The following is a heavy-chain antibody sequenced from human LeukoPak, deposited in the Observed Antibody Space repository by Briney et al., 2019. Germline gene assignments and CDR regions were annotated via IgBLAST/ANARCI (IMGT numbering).Heavy chain of an antibody. D-gene: IGHD1-14*01. Sequence: GGSLRLSCAASGFTFRDYPMYWVRQAPGKGLEWVAVISYDASNDFYGDSVRGRFTISRDNAKNTVFLQMDSLKPEDTAVYYCARSTGFPFSQTDVWGKGTMVIVSS. J-gene: IGHJ6*04. CDR1: GFTFRDYP. V-gene: IGHV3-30-3*01. CDR2: ISYDASND. CDR3: ARSTGFPFSQTDV.